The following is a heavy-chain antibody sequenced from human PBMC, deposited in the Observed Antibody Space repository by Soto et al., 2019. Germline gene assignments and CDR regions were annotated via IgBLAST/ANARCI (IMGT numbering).Heavy chain of an antibody. CDR1: GYTFTSYG. D-gene: IGHD3-3*01. CDR3: ARDPDYDFWSGYRAEYFQH. V-gene: IGHV1-18*04. Sequence: VQLVQSGAEVKKPGASVKVSCKASGYTFTSYGISWVRQAPGQGLEWMGWISAYNGNTNYAQKLQGRVTMTTDTSTSTAYMELRSLRSDDTAVYYCARDPDYDFWSGYRAEYFQHWGQGTLVTVSS. CDR2: ISAYNGNT. J-gene: IGHJ1*01.